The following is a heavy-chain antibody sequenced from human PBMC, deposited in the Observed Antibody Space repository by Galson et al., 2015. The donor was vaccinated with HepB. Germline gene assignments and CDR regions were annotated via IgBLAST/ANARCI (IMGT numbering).Heavy chain of an antibody. J-gene: IGHJ4*02. D-gene: IGHD6-6*01. CDR2: IKQDGSEK. V-gene: IGHV3-7*01. CDR3: ARVGQLAFWDSFNYFDY. CDR1: GFTFSSYR. Sequence: SLRLSCAASGFTFSSYRMSWVRQAPGKGLEWVANIKQDGSEKYYVDSVKGRFTISRDDAKNSLYLQMNSLRAEDTAVYYCARVGQLAFWDSFNYFDYWGQGTLVTVSS.